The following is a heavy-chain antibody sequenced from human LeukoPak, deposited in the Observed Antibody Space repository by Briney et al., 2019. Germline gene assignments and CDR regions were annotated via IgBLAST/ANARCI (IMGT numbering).Heavy chain of an antibody. CDR2: ISWNGGSA. CDR3: ARGFRNGPFDC. V-gene: IGHV3-9*01. Sequence: PGRSLRLSCAATGFSFEDYGMHWVRQPPGKGLEWVSGISWNGGSADYADSVKGRFTISRDNAKNSHFLQMNSLRVEDTALYYCARGFRNGPFDCWGQGTLVTVSS. J-gene: IGHJ4*02. CDR1: GFSFEDYG. D-gene: IGHD3-10*01.